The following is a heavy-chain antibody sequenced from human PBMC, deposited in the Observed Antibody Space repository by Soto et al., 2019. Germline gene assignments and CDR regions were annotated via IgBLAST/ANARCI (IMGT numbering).Heavy chain of an antibody. CDR3: ARDRYFYDSAGYYRTLDS. V-gene: IGHV4-59*01. Sequence: XETLSLTCTISGGSFNNDYWTWIRQSPGKGLEWIGYIFHSGITDYNPSVKSRVTISIDKSKNLFSLKLTSVTAADTAVYYCARDRYFYDSAGYYRTLDSWGQGILVTVSS. CDR2: IFHSGIT. CDR1: GGSFNNDY. D-gene: IGHD3-22*01. J-gene: IGHJ5*01.